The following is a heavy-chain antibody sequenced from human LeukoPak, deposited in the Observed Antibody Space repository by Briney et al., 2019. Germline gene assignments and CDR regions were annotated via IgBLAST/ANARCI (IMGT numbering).Heavy chain of an antibody. V-gene: IGHV3-48*04. CDR2: ISSSGSTI. CDR1: GFTFSSYS. D-gene: IGHD6-13*01. J-gene: IGHJ4*02. CDR3: ARAASSSFDY. Sequence: PGGSLRLSCAASGFTFSSYSMNWVRQAPGKGLEWVSYISSSGSTIYYADSVKGRFTISRDNAKNSLYLQMNSLRAEDTAVYYCARAASSSFDYWGQGTLVTVSS.